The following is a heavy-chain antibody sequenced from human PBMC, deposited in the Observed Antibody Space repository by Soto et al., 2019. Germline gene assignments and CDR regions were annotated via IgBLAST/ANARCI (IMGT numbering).Heavy chain of an antibody. CDR3: TRGGFHFADRTGYSFES. J-gene: IGHJ1*01. CDR2: ISSDGDTI. CDR1: GFTFHEYA. D-gene: IGHD3-9*01. Sequence: EVQLIESGGGWVQPGTSLRVSCAASGFTFHEYAMHWVRQAPGKGLEWVSGISSDGDTIAYADSVQGRFTVFRDNAKNSLYLQMNSLRAEDTALYYCTRGGFHFADRTGYSFESWGQGALVTVSS. V-gene: IGHV3-9*01.